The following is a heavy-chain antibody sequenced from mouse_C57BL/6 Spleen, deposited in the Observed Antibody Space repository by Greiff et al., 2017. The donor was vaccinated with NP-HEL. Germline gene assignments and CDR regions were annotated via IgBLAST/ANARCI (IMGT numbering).Heavy chain of an antibody. D-gene: IGHD1-1*01. CDR3: ASSYYGSSYQAWFAY. V-gene: IGHV1-55*01. J-gene: IGHJ3*01. Sequence: QVQLQQPGAELVKPGASVKMSCKASGYTFTSYWITWVKQRPGQGLEWIGDIYPGSGSTNYNEKFKSKATLTVDTSSSTAYMQLSSLTSEDSAVYDCASSYYGSSYQAWFAYWGQGTLVTVSA. CDR2: IYPGSGST. CDR1: GYTFTSYW.